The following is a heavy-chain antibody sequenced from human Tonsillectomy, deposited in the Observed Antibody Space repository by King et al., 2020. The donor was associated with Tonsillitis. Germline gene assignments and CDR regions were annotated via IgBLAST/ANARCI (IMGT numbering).Heavy chain of an antibody. CDR2: IDNDGGST. J-gene: IGHJ3*01. CDR3: ARDGYDFFTGYRPGDV. D-gene: IGHD3-9*01. V-gene: IGHV3-74*02. Sequence: VQLVESGGGLVQPGGSLRLSCAASGFTFSRHWMYWVRQAPGKGLVWVSRIDNDGGSTTYADSVKGRFTISRDNAKNTLYLQMSSLRAEDTAVYYCARDGYDFFTGYRPGDVWGQGTMVTVSS. CDR1: GFTFSRHW.